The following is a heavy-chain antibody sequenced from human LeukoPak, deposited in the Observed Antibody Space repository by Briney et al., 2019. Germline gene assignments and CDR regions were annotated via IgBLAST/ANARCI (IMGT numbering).Heavy chain of an antibody. CDR3: AKGLSYYYYYGMDV. V-gene: IGHV3-9*01. J-gene: IGHJ6*02. CDR2: ISWNSGSI. Sequence: GGSLRLSCAASGFTFDDYAMRWVRHAPGKGLEWVSGISWNSGSIGYADSVKGRFTISRDNAKNSLYLQMNSLRAEDTALYYCAKGLSYYYYYGMDVWGQGTTVTVSS. CDR1: GFTFDDYA.